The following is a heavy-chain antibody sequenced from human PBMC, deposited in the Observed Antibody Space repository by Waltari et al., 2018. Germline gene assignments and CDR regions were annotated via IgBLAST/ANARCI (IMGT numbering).Heavy chain of an antibody. Sequence: QVQLQESGPGLVKPSETLSLTCAVSGYSISSGYYWGWIRQPPGKGLEWIGSIYHRGSTYYNPSLKSRVTISVDTSKNQFSLKLSSVTAADTAVYYCARSKCTGGVCYNAFDIWGQGTMVTVSS. CDR2: IYHRGST. J-gene: IGHJ3*02. V-gene: IGHV4-38-2*01. CDR3: ARSKCTGGVCYNAFDI. D-gene: IGHD2-8*02. CDR1: GYSISSGYY.